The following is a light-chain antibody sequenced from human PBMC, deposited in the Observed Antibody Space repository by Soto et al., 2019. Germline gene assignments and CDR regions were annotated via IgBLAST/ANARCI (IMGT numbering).Light chain of an antibody. CDR3: CSYAGSSWV. J-gene: IGLJ3*02. CDR2: DVS. V-gene: IGLV2-11*01. CDR1: SSDVGGYNY. Sequence: QSALTQPRSVSGSPGQSVTISCTGSSSDVGGYNYVSWYQQHPGKAPKLMIYDVSKRPSGVPDRFSGSKSGSTASLTISGLQAEDEADYYCCSYAGSSWVFGGGTQLTVL.